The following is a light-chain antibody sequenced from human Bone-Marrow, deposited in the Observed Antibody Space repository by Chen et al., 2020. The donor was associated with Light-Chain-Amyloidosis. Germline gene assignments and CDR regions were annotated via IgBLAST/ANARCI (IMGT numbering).Light chain of an antibody. V-gene: IGLV3-25*03. Sequence: SYELTQPPSVSVSPGQTARITCSGDDLPTKYAYWYQQKPGQAPVLVIHRDTERPSGISERFSGAGAGLTAKLHISGVQAEDEADYHCQAADSSGTYEVIVGGGTKLTGL. J-gene: IGLJ2*01. CDR3: QAADSSGTYEVI. CDR2: RDT. CDR1: DLPTKY.